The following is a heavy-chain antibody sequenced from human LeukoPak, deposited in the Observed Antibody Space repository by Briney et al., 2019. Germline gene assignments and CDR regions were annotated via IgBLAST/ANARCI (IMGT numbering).Heavy chain of an antibody. CDR3: AKSAFYDNSGYLGY. Sequence: GGSLRLSCVASGFTLKNAWMSWVRQAPGKGLEWVAVISYDGSNKYYADSVKGRFTISRDTSKNTLYVQMNSLRAEDTAVYYCAKSAFYDNSGYLGYWGQGTLVTVSS. CDR2: ISYDGSNK. D-gene: IGHD3-22*01. J-gene: IGHJ4*02. V-gene: IGHV3-30*18. CDR1: GFTLKNAW.